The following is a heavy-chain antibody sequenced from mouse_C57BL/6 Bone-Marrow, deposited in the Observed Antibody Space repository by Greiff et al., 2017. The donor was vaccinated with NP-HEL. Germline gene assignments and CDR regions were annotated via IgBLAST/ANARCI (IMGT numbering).Heavy chain of an antibody. Sequence: QVQLQQSGAELVKPGASVKLSCKASGYTFTSYWMHWVKQRPGQGLEWIGMIHPNSGSTNYNEKFKSKATLTVDKSSSTAYMQLSSLTSEDSAVYYCARDYYGSSLRFYWYFDVWGTGTTVTVSS. CDR1: GYTFTSYW. CDR3: ARDYYGSSLRFYWYFDV. V-gene: IGHV1-64*01. CDR2: IHPNSGST. D-gene: IGHD1-1*01. J-gene: IGHJ1*03.